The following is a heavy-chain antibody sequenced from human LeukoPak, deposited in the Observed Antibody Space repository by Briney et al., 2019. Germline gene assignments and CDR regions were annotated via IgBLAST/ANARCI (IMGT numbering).Heavy chain of an antibody. CDR3: ARRRDIVVIASWFNP. V-gene: IGHV4-34*01. D-gene: IGHD2-2*01. Sequence: SDTLSLTCAVYGVSFSGYYWSWIRQPPGKGLQWLGKINHSGSTNYTPSLESRVTISVDTSKNQFCLKMSSVTAADTAVYYCARRRDIVVIASWFNPWGQRTLVTVSS. CDR1: GVSFSGYY. CDR2: INHSGST. J-gene: IGHJ5*02.